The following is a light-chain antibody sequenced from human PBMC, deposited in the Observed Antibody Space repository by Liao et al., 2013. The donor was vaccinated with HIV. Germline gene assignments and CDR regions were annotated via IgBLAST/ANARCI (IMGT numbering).Light chain of an antibody. CDR1: ALPNQY. J-gene: IGLJ2*01. CDR2: KDS. V-gene: IGLV3-25*03. Sequence: SYELTQPPSVSVSPGQTARIACSGDALPNQYAYWYQQKTGQAPVLVISKDSDRPSGIPERFSGSSSGTTVTLTISGVQAEDEADYYCQSADSSGTYRVVFGGGTKLTVL. CDR3: QSADSSGTYRVV.